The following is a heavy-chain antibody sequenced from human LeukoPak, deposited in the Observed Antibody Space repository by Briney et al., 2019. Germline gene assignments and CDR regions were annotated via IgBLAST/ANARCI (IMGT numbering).Heavy chain of an antibody. V-gene: IGHV1-69*04. D-gene: IGHD2-21*02. Sequence: SVKVSCKASGGTSSSYAISWVRQAPGQGLEWMGRIIPILGIANYAQKFQGRVTITADKSTSTAYMELSSLRSEDTAVYYCARGLSTAITLFDYWGQGTLVTVSS. CDR3: ARGLSTAITLFDY. J-gene: IGHJ4*02. CDR2: IIPILGIA. CDR1: GGTSSSYA.